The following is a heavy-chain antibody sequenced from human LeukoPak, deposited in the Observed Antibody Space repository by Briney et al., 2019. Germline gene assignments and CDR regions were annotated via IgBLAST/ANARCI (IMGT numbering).Heavy chain of an antibody. V-gene: IGHV3-30*02. D-gene: IGHD3-10*01. Sequence: PGGSLRLSCAASGFTFSSYGMHWVRQAPGQGLEWVAFIRYDGSNKYYADSVKGRFTISRDNSKNTLYLLMNSLRAEDTAVYYCAKDGRQRKTYFYGSGSANAFDIWGQGTMVTVSS. CDR1: GFTFSSYG. J-gene: IGHJ3*02. CDR2: IRYDGSNK. CDR3: AKDGRQRKTYFYGSGSANAFDI.